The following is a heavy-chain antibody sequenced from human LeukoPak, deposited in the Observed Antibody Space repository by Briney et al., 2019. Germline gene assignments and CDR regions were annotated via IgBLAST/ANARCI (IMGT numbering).Heavy chain of an antibody. CDR1: GFNFNTYS. V-gene: IGHV3-21*01. CDR2: ISSSSNYI. D-gene: IGHD1-26*01. Sequence: GGSLRLSCAASGFNFNTYSMNWVRQAPGKGLEWVSSISSSSNYIYYADSVKGRFTISRDSAKNSLYLQMNSLRAEDTAVYYCVRELQPDFDYWGQGTLVTVSS. CDR3: VRELQPDFDY. J-gene: IGHJ4*02.